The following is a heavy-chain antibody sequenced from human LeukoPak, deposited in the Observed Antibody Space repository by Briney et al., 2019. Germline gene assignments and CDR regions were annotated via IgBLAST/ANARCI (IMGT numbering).Heavy chain of an antibody. J-gene: IGHJ5*02. D-gene: IGHD3-10*01. Sequence: GASVTVSCKASGYTFTGYYMHWVRQAPGQGLEWMGWINPNSGGTNYAQKFQGWVTMTRDTSISTAYMELSRLRSDDTAVYYCARDYGSGSYFVSGYNWFDPWGQGTLVTVSS. CDR3: ARDYGSGSYFVSGYNWFDP. V-gene: IGHV1-2*04. CDR1: GYTFTGYY. CDR2: INPNSGGT.